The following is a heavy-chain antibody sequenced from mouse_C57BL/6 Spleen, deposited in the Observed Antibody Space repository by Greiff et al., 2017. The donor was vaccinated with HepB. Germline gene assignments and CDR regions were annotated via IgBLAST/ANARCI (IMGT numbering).Heavy chain of an antibody. CDR3: ARGRVSSPLYAMDY. J-gene: IGHJ4*01. D-gene: IGHD1-1*01. Sequence: QVQLQQSGPELVKPGASVKISCKASGYAFSSSWMNWVKQRPGKGLEWIGRIYPGDGDTNYNGKFKGKATLTADKSSSTAYMQLSSLTSEDSAVYFFARGRVSSPLYAMDYWGQGTSVTVSS. V-gene: IGHV1-82*01. CDR1: GYAFSSSW. CDR2: IYPGDGDT.